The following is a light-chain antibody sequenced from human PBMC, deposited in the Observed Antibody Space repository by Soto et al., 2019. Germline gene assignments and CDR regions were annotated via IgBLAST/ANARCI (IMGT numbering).Light chain of an antibody. Sequence: LKLSPGTLSLSAEERATLSCRASQSVSNNYLAWYQQKPGQAPTLLIYGASNRATGIPDRFSGSGSGTDFTLTISTLAPDDLAVYYSHQYCLSGTSCQGT. CDR2: GAS. J-gene: IGKJ1*01. CDR3: HQYCLSGT. V-gene: IGKV3-20*01. CDR1: QSVSNNY.